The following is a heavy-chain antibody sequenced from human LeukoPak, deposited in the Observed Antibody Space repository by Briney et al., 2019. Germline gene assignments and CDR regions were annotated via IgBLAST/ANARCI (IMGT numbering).Heavy chain of an antibody. CDR1: GGSISGYY. CDR2: IFTSGST. J-gene: IGHJ6*03. V-gene: IGHV4-4*07. CDR3: VRWVRAPGTDHYYYMDV. Sequence: SETLCLTCTVSGGSISGYYWSWIRQPAGKGLEWIGRIFTSGSTNYNPSLKSRVTVSVHKSKNQLSLRLSSVTAAGTAVYYCVRWVRAPGTDHYYYMDVWGKGTTVTVSS. D-gene: IGHD1-26*01.